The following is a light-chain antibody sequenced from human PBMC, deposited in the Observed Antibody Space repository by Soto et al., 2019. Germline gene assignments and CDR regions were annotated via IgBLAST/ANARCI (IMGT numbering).Light chain of an antibody. CDR3: QQYGYSPIT. J-gene: IGKJ5*01. V-gene: IGKV3-11*01. Sequence: EIVLTQSPATLSLSPVERATLSCRASQSVGSYLAWYQQKPGQAPRLLIYDASNRATGIPARFSGGGSGTDFTLTISRLEPEDFAVYYCQQYGYSPITFGQGTRLEIK. CDR1: QSVGSY. CDR2: DAS.